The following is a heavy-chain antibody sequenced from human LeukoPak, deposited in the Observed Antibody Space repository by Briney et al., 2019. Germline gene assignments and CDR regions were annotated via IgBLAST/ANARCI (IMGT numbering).Heavy chain of an antibody. V-gene: IGHV1-69*13. CDR1: AGTSSSYA. CDR2: IFPIFGTA. D-gene: IGHD6-13*01. J-gene: IGHJ3*02. CDR3: ARGPSWYEDAFDI. Sequence: ASVKVSRKASAGTSSSYAISWVRQAHGQGLEWVGGIFPIFGTANYAQEFQGRVTITADESTSTAYMELSSLRSEDTAVYYCARGPSWYEDAFDIWGQGTMVTVSS.